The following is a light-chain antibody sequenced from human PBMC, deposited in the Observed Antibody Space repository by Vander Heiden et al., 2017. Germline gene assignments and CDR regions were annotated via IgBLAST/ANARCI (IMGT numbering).Light chain of an antibody. CDR3: NSRDSSGNHP. Sequence: SSDLTQDPAVSVALGQTVRITCQGDSLRSYYASWYQQKPGQAPVLVIYGKNNRPSGIPDRFSGSSSGNTASLTITGAQAEDKADYYCNSRDSSGNHPFGGGTKLTVL. J-gene: IGLJ2*01. V-gene: IGLV3-19*01. CDR1: SLRSYY. CDR2: GKN.